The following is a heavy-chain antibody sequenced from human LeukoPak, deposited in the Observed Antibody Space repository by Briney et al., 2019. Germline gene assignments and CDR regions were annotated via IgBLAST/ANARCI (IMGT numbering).Heavy chain of an antibody. V-gene: IGHV4-59*08. D-gene: IGHD2-15*01. Sequence: SETLSLTCRVSGASVSNYYWSWIRPSPGKGLERIGFFHYSGSTNYNPSLNSRVTTSIDTSMNQLSLTLVSVTAADTAVYFCARHHDGGPKLRLDFWGLGVLVTVSS. CDR3: ARHHDGGPKLRLDF. J-gene: IGHJ4*02. CDR2: FHYSGST. CDR1: GASVSNYY.